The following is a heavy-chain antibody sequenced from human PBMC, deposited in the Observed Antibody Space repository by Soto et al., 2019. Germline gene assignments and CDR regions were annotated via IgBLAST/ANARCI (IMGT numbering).Heavy chain of an antibody. CDR3: ARSGAMVTHGDAFDI. CDR2: IYSGGST. Sequence: GGSLRLSCAASGFTVSSNYMSWVRQAPGKGLEWVSVIYSGGSTNYADSVKGRFTISRDNSKNTLYLQMNSLRAEDTAVYYCARSGAMVTHGDAFDIWGQGTMVTVSS. J-gene: IGHJ3*02. V-gene: IGHV3-53*01. D-gene: IGHD5-18*01. CDR1: GFTVSSNY.